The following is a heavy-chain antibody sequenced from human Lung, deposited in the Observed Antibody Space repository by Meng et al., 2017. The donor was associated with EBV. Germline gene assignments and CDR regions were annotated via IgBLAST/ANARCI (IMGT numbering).Heavy chain of an antibody. D-gene: IGHD1-26*01. J-gene: IGHJ4*02. Sequence: QVQLQESGPGLVTASQSLSLPCTVSRGSTNSGGYYWCWIRQHPGKGREWIGNIYSSGTAYYNPSLKSRVTISVDTSKNHFSLKLSSVTAADTAVYYCARCPSGNYYPSYDYWGQGTLVTVSS. CDR2: IYSSGTA. CDR1: RGSTNSGGYY. CDR3: ARCPSGNYYPSYDY. V-gene: IGHV4-31*03.